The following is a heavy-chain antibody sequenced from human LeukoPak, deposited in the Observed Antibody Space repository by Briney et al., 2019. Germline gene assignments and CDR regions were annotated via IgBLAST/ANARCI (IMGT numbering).Heavy chain of an antibody. V-gene: IGHV1-8*01. CDR1: GYTFISYD. D-gene: IGHD7-27*01. CDR2: MNPNSGNT. Sequence: ASVTVSCKASGYTFISYDINWVGQATGQGREWMGWMNPNSGNTGYAQKFQGRVTMTRNTSISTAYMELSSLRSEDTAVYYCARGPSPNIWGLLDDAFDIWGQGTMVTVSS. J-gene: IGHJ3*02. CDR3: ARGPSPNIWGLLDDAFDI.